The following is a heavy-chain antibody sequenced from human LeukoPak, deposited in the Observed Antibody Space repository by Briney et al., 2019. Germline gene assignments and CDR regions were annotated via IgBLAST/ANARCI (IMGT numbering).Heavy chain of an antibody. CDR1: GSTFSNYA. Sequence: GGSLRLSCAVSGSTFSNYAMSWVRQAPGKGLEWVSAMSGSGSSTWYADSVKGRLTISRDNSKNALFLQMNSLRAEDTAVYYCAKDLYDSSGSRYDYWGQGTLVTVSS. CDR2: MSGSGSST. CDR3: AKDLYDSSGSRYDY. J-gene: IGHJ4*02. V-gene: IGHV3-23*01. D-gene: IGHD3-22*01.